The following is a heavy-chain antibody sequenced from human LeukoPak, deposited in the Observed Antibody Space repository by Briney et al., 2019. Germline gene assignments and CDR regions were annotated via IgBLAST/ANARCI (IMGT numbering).Heavy chain of an antibody. V-gene: IGHV1-18*01. J-gene: IGHJ3*02. CDR1: GYTFTSYD. D-gene: IGHD5-24*01. CDR3: ARDGAITPGGIDSFDI. Sequence: ASVKVSCKASGYTFTSYDINWVRQAPGQGLEWMGWISAYNGNTNYAQKVQGRVTLTTDTSTSTAYVELRSLRSDDTAIYYCARDGAITPGGIDSFDIWGQGTMVTVSS. CDR2: ISAYNGNT.